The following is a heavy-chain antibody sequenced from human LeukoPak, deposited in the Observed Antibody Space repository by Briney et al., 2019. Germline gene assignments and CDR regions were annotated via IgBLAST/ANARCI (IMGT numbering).Heavy chain of an antibody. CDR1: GFTFSSYA. J-gene: IGHJ6*03. D-gene: IGHD3-9*01. V-gene: IGHV3-30*18. CDR2: ICSDENNK. Sequence: GGSLRLSCAASGFTFSSYAMSWVRQAPGKGLEWVAVICSDENNKYYSDNLMGRITISRDNPKNTVHLQMNTLRPEDTAVYYCAKDAILTGTGVPLSLDYFQYMDVWGKGTTVSVAS. CDR3: AKDAILTGTGVPLSLDYFQYMDV.